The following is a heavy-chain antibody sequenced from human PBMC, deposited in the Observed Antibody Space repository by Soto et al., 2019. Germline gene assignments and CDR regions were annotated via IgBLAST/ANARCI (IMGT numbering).Heavy chain of an antibody. J-gene: IGHJ4*02. CDR2: ISYDGSNK. V-gene: IGHV3-30-3*01. CDR3: ARERRDSDY. Sequence: QVQLVESGGGVVQPGRSLRLSCAASGFTFSSYAMHWVRQAPGKGLEWVAVISYDGSNKYYAESVKCLLTISRDNYKNTLSLQMNSLRAEDTAVYYCARERRDSDYWGQGTLVTVSS. CDR1: GFTFSSYA. D-gene: IGHD2-15*01.